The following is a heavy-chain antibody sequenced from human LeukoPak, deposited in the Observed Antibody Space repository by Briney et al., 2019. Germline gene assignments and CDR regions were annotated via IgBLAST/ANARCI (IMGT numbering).Heavy chain of an antibody. Sequence: SQTLSPTCAIYGDSVSSNSAAWNWIRQSPSRGLEWLGRTYYRSKWSNNYAISVKRRISINPDTSKNQFSLQLNSVTPEDTAIYYCARIVGGAPDYWGQGTLVTVSS. J-gene: IGHJ4*02. CDR2: TYYRSKWSN. CDR3: ARIVGGAPDY. V-gene: IGHV6-1*01. D-gene: IGHD1-26*01. CDR1: GDSVSSNSAA.